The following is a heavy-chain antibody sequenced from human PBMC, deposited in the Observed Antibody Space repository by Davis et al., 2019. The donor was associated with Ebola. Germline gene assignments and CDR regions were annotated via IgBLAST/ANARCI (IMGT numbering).Heavy chain of an antibody. CDR3: ARRWPYGDHVGWYYGMDV. Sequence: GESLKISCAASGFTVSSYDMHWVRQATGKGLEWVSAIGTAGDTYYPGSVKGRFTISRENAKNSLYLQMNSLRAGDTAVYYCARRWPYGDHVGWYYGMDVWGQGTTVTVSS. D-gene: IGHD4-17*01. J-gene: IGHJ6*02. CDR2: IGTAGDT. V-gene: IGHV3-13*01. CDR1: GFTVSSYD.